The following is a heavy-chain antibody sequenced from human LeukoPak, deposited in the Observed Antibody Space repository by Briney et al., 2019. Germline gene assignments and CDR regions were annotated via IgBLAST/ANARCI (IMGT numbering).Heavy chain of an antibody. J-gene: IGHJ4*02. CDR2: IYYRGST. CDR3: ARLGFDY. Sequence: SETLSLTCTVSGGSISSYYWSWIRQPPGKGLEWIGYIYYRGSTNYNPSLKSRVTISVDTSKSQFSLELSSVTAADTAVYYCARLGFDYWGQGTLVTVSS. V-gene: IGHV4-59*12. CDR1: GGSISSYY.